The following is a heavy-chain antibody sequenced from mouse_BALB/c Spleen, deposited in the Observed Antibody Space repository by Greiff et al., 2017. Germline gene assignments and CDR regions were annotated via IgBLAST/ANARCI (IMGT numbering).Heavy chain of an antibody. CDR3: AKFLMDY. CDR2: IDPSDSET. Sequence: QVQLQQPGAELVKPGAPVKLSCKASGYTFTSYWMNWVKQRPGRGLEWIGRIDPSDSETHYNQKFKDKATLTVDKSSSTAYMELSSLTSEDSAVYYCAKFLMDYWGQGTSVTVSS. CDR1: GYTFTSYW. V-gene: IGHV1-69*02. J-gene: IGHJ4*01.